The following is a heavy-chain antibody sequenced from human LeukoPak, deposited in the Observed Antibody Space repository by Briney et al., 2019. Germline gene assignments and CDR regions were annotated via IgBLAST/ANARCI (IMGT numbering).Heavy chain of an antibody. J-gene: IGHJ4*02. CDR3: AVVAGRFPPDY. CDR1: GFAFNNYV. D-gene: IGHD6-19*01. Sequence: GGSLRLSCAASGFAFNNYVMTWVRQAPGKGLDWFSAISGSGDSTYYADSVKGRFTISRDNSKNTLFLQMHNLRVDDTAMYYCAVVAGRFPPDYWGQGTLVTVSS. V-gene: IGHV3-23*01. CDR2: ISGSGDST.